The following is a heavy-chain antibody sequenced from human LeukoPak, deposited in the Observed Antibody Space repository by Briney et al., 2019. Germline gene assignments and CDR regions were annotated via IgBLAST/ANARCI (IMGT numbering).Heavy chain of an antibody. D-gene: IGHD3-10*01. CDR3: ARDPPSMVRGVKGDY. J-gene: IGHJ4*02. CDR2: INPNSGGT. CDR1: GYTFTGYY. Sequence: ASVKVSCKASGYTFTGYYMHWVRQAPGQGLEWMGRINPNSGGTNYAQKFQGRVTMTRDTSTSTAYMELSRLRSDDTAVYYCARDPPSMVRGVKGDYWGQGTLVTVSS. V-gene: IGHV1-2*06.